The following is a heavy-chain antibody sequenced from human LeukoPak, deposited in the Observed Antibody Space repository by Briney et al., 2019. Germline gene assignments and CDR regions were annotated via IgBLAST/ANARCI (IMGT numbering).Heavy chain of an antibody. J-gene: IGHJ4*02. CDR2: IKPSDGST. CDR1: GYTFTSYQ. CDR3: ARGQTSSWYYFDY. V-gene: IGHV1-46*01. Sequence: ASVKVSCKASGYTFTSYQMHWVRQAPGQGLEWMGIIKPSDGSTSYAQKFQGRVTMTRDTSTSTVYMELSSLRSEDTAVYYCARGQTSSWYYFDYWGQGTLVTVS. D-gene: IGHD6-13*01.